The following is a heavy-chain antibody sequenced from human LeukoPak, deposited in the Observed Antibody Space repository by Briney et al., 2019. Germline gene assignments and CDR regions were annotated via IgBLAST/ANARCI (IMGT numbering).Heavy chain of an antibody. CDR3: ARDPWEVVEEDY. V-gene: IGHV1-8*01. J-gene: IGHJ4*02. D-gene: IGHD2-2*01. Sequence: ASVKVSCKASGYTFTSYDINWVRQATGQGLEWMGWMNPNSGNTGYAQKFRGRVTMTRNTSISTAYMELSSLRSEDTAVYYCARDPWEVVEEDYWGQGTLVTVSS. CDR1: GYTFTSYD. CDR2: MNPNSGNT.